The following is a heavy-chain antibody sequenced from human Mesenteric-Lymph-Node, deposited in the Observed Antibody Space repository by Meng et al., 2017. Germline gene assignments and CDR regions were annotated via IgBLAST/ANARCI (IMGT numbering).Heavy chain of an antibody. CDR2: SSYGGTA. Sequence: SETLSLTCIVSGGSFGSGSYYWGWIRQPPGKGLEWIGSSSYGGTAYYNPSLSSRVTISVDRAKNQFSLKLTSVTAADTAVYFCARGPLSGSGWGHYSDYWDRG. J-gene: IGHJ4*02. V-gene: IGHV4-39*07. CDR3: ARGPLSGSGWGHYSDY. D-gene: IGHD6-19*01. CDR1: GGSFGSGSYY.